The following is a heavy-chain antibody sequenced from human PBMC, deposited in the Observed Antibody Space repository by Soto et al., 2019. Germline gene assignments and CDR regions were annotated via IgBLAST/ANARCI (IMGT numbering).Heavy chain of an antibody. CDR2: ISGTGGTT. J-gene: IGHJ6*03. D-gene: IGHD4-17*01. CDR3: AKDYGDYVDYFYDYMDV. CDR1: GFTFSSYA. V-gene: IGHV3-23*01. Sequence: EVQLLESGGALVQPGGSLRLYCAASGFTFSSYAMSWVRQSPGKGLEWVSVISGTGGTTYSADSVKGRFTVSRDNSKNTLYLQMNSLRAEDTADYFCAKDYGDYVDYFYDYMDVWGKGTTVTVSS.